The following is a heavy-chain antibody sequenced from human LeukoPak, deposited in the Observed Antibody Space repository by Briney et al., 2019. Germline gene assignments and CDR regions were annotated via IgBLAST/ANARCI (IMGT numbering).Heavy chain of an antibody. Sequence: GGSLRLSCAASGFTFSSYWMHWVRQAPGKGLVWVSRINSDGSSTSYADSVKGRFTISRDNAKNTLYLQMNSLRAEDTAVYYCARSQYSYGPGLDYWGQGTLVTVSS. CDR3: ARSQYSYGPGLDY. CDR1: GFTFSSYW. V-gene: IGHV3-74*01. J-gene: IGHJ4*02. CDR2: INSDGSST. D-gene: IGHD5-18*01.